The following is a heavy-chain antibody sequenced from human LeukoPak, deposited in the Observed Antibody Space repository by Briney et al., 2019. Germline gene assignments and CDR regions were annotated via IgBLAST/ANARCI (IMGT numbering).Heavy chain of an antibody. Sequence: SETLSLTCTVSGGSISSGSYYWSWIRQPAGKGLEWIGRIYTSGGTNYNPSLTSRVTKSVDTSKNQFSLKLSSVTAADTAVYYCARGLFGDNWFDPWGQGTLVTVSS. D-gene: IGHD3-10*01. CDR2: IYTSGGT. V-gene: IGHV4-61*02. CDR3: ARGLFGDNWFDP. CDR1: GGSISSGSYY. J-gene: IGHJ5*02.